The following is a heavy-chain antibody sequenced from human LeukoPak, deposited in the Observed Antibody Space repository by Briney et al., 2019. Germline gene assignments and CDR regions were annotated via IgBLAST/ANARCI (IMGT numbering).Heavy chain of an antibody. V-gene: IGHV3-23*01. CDR3: AKASVGVAGPDY. CDR2: ISVDGGGT. J-gene: IGHJ4*02. D-gene: IGHD6-19*01. CDR1: GFTFSMYA. Sequence: PGGSLRLSCAASGFTFSMYAMSWVRQAPGKGLEWVSVISVDGGGTYYADSVKGRFTISRDNSKSTLYLQMNSLRAEDTAVYYCAKASVGVAGPDYWGQGSLVTVSS.